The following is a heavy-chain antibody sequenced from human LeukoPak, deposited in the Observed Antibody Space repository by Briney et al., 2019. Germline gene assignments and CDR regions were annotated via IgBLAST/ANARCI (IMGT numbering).Heavy chain of an antibody. CDR3: ASPTYYYDSSGYYHDY. V-gene: IGHV3-48*04. J-gene: IGHJ4*02. CDR1: GFTFSSYS. CDR2: ISSSSSTI. D-gene: IGHD3-22*01. Sequence: GGSLRLSCAASGFTFSSYSMNWVRQAPGKGLEWVSYISSSSSTIYYADSVKGRFTISRDNAKNSLYLQMNSLRAEDTAVYYCASPTYYYDSSGYYHDYWGQGTLVTVSS.